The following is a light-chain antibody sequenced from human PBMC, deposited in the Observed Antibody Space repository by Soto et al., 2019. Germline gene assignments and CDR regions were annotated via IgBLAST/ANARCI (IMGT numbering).Light chain of an antibody. V-gene: IGLV3-25*02. J-gene: IGLJ2*01. CDR2: KDS. CDR3: QSADISGTSVV. CDR1: ALSKQY. Sequence: SYELTQPPSVSVSPGQTARVTCSGDALSKQYTYWYQKKPGQAPVLVIYKDSERPSGIPERFSGSSSGTTVTLTISGVQADDEADYHCQSADISGTSVVFGGGTKLTVL.